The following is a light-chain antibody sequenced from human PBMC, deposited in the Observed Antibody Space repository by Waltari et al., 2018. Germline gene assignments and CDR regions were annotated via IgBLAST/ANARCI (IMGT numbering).Light chain of an antibody. CDR3: QQYGNSPGT. V-gene: IGKV3-20*01. CDR1: QSVRRNS. Sequence: EIVLTQSPGTLSLSPGERATLSCRASQSVRRNSVAWYQQKPRTAPRLLIYGASSRATGIPDRFGGSGSGTDFILTISRLAPEDLAVYYCQQYGNSPGTFGQGTKLQIK. J-gene: IGKJ2*01. CDR2: GAS.